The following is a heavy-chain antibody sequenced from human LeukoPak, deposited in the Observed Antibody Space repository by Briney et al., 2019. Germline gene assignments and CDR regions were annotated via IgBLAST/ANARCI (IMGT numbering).Heavy chain of an antibody. V-gene: IGHV3-30-3*01. D-gene: IGHD3-10*01. CDR1: GFTSTYYA. J-gene: IGHJ3*01. Sequence: GGSLRLSCAASGFTSTYYAMHWVRQAPGKGLELVALISYDGSRQYYTDSVKGRFIISRDDSKNTVYLQMNSLGVDDTALYYCARGPDPVVRGPRRAFDLWGQGTMVTVSS. CDR3: ARGPDPVVRGPRRAFDL. CDR2: ISYDGSRQ.